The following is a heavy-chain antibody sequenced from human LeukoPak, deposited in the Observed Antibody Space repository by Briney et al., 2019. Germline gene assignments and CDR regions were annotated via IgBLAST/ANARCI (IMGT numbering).Heavy chain of an antibody. D-gene: IGHD4-17*01. Sequence: SETLSLTCAVYGGSFSGYYWSWIRQPPGKGLEWIGEINHSGSTNYNPSLKSRVTISVDTSKNQFSLKLSSVAAADTAVYYCARMTTVTTSYYYGMDVWGQGTTVTVSS. CDR2: INHSGST. CDR3: ARMTTVTTSYYYGMDV. CDR1: GGSFSGYY. V-gene: IGHV4-34*01. J-gene: IGHJ6*02.